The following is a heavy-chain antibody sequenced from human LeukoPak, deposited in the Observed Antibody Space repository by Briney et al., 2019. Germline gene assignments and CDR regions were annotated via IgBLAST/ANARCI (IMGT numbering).Heavy chain of an antibody. CDR2: ISAYNGNT. J-gene: IGHJ4*02. CDR1: GYTFTSYG. D-gene: IGHD3-22*01. CDR3: ARAPHYYDSSGRYYFDY. V-gene: IGHV1-18*01. Sequence: ASVKVSCKASGYTFTSYGISWVRQAPGQGLEWMGWISAYNGNTNYAQKLQGRVTMTTDTSTSTAYMELRSLRSDDTAVYYCARAPHYYDSSGRYYFDYWGQGTLVTVSS.